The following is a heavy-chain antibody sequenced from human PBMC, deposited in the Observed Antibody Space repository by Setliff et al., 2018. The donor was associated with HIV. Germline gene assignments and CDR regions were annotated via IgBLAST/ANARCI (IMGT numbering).Heavy chain of an antibody. CDR1: GGSINNYY. CDR3: ARHDADGGGPFFQH. Sequence: SETLSLTCTVSGGSINNYYWSWMGQSPGKGLEWIGYIHSSGPTNYNPSLKSRVSISVDTSKNQFPLKLSSVTAADTAVYYCARHDADGGGPFFQHWGQGTPVTVSS. J-gene: IGHJ1*01. V-gene: IGHV4-4*09. CDR2: IHSSGPT. D-gene: IGHD3-16*01.